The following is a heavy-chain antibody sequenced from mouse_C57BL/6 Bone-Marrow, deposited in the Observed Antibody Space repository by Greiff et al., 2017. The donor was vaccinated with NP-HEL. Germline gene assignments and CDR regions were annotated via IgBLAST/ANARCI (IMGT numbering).Heavy chain of an antibody. CDR2: ISDGGSST. V-gene: IGHV5-4*01. CDR3: ARKQYYFDY. CDR1: GFPFSSSA. D-gene: IGHD6-1*01. Sequence: EVQRVESGGGLVKPGGSLKLSCAASGFPFSSSALSWVRPTPEKRLEWVATISDGGSSTYYTDNVKGRFTISRDNAKNNLYLQMSHLKSEDTAMYYCARKQYYFDYWGQGTTLTVSS. J-gene: IGHJ2*01.